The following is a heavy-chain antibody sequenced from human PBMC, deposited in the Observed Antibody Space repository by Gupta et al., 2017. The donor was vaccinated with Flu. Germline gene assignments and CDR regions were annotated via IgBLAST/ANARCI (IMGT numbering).Heavy chain of an antibody. D-gene: IGHD1-1*01. CDR2: IWYDGSNK. CDR3: ARDAWRSHLDY. Sequence: QVQLVESGGGVVQPGRSLRLSCAASGFTFSSYGMHWVRQAPGKGLEWVAVIWYDGSNKYYADSVKGRFTISRDNSKNTLYLQMNSLRAEDTAVYYCARDAWRSHLDYWGQGTLVTVSS. J-gene: IGHJ4*02. V-gene: IGHV3-33*01. CDR1: GFTFSSYG.